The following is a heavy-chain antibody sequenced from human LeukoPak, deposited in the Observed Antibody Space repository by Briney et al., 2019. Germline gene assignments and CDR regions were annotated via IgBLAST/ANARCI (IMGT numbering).Heavy chain of an antibody. CDR1: GFTFSNFA. CDR2: ISGSGGST. CDR3: APGGIPPNYYYGMDV. Sequence: GGSLRLSCAASGFTFSNFAMSWVRQAPGKGLEWVSAISGSGGSTYYADSVKGRFTISRDNAKNSLYLQMNSLRAEDTAVYYCAPGGIPPNYYYGMDVWGQGTTVTVSS. D-gene: IGHD1-14*01. J-gene: IGHJ6*02. V-gene: IGHV3-23*01.